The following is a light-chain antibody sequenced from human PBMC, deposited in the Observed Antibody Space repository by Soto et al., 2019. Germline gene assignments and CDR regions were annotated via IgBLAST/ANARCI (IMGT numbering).Light chain of an antibody. J-gene: IGKJ1*01. CDR1: QSVSSY. Sequence: EIVLTQSPATLSLSRGERATLSCRASQSVSSYLAWYQQKPGQAPRLLIYDASNRATGIPARFSGSGSGTEFTLTISSLQSEDFAVYYCQQYNNWPTTFGQGTKVDIK. CDR3: QQYNNWPTT. CDR2: DAS. V-gene: IGKV3-11*01.